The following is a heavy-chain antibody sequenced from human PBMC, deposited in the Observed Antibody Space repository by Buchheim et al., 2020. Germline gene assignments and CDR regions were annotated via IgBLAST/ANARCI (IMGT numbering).Heavy chain of an antibody. J-gene: IGHJ6*02. CDR2: INPSGGST. CDR3: ARELAVDNHYYYYGMDV. CDR1: GYTFTSYY. Sequence: QVQLVQSGAEVKKPGASVKVSCKASGYTFTSYYMHWVRQAPGQGLEWMGIINPSGGSTSYAQKFQGRVTMTRDTSTSTVYMELGSLRSEDTAVYYCARELAVDNHYYYYGMDVWGQGTT. D-gene: IGHD6-19*01. V-gene: IGHV1-46*01.